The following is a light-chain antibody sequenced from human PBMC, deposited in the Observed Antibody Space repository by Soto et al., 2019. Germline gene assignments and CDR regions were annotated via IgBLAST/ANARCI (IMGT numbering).Light chain of an antibody. J-gene: IGKJ3*01. CDR1: QGIRSN. V-gene: IGKV1-9*01. CDR3: QQLNSYPFT. CDR2: AAS. Sequence: DIQLTQSPSFLSASVGDRVTITCRASQGIRSNLAWDQQRPGKAPKLLIYAASTLQSGVPSRFSGSGSGTDFTLTISSLQPEDFATYCCQQLNSYPFTFGPGTKVDIK.